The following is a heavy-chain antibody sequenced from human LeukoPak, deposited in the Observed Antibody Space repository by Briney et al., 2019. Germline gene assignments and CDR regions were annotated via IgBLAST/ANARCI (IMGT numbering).Heavy chain of an antibody. CDR2: ICDSGGST. J-gene: IGHJ3*02. V-gene: IGHV3-23*01. D-gene: IGHD3-22*01. Sequence: GGSVTLSCAASGFTFSSYAMSWVRQAPGEGRVWVSAICDSGGSTYYADSVKGRFTISRDNSKNTLYLQMNSLRAEDTAVYYCAKGYYDSSGYHDAFDIRGQGTMVTVSS. CDR1: GFTFSSYA. CDR3: AKGYYDSSGYHDAFDI.